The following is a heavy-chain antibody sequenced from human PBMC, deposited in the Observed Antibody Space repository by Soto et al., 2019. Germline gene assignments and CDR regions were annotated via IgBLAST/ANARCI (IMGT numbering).Heavy chain of an antibody. CDR3: GKDRGYSCYDLGGYYYYGMDV. D-gene: IGHD5-12*01. V-gene: IGHV3-30*18. CDR1: GFTFSSYG. CDR2: ISYDGSNK. J-gene: IGHJ6*02. Sequence: QVQLVESGGGVVQPGRSLRLSCAACGFTFSSYGMHWVRQAPGKGLEWVAVISYDGSNKYYADSVKGRFTISRDNSKNTLYLQKDHLRAEDTAVYYCGKDRGYSCYDLGGYYYYGMDVWGQGTTVTVSS.